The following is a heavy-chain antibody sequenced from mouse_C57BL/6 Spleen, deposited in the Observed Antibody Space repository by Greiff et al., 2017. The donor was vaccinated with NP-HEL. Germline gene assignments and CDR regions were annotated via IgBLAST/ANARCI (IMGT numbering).Heavy chain of an antibody. CDR1: GFTFSDYG. V-gene: IGHV5-17*01. Sequence: DVMLVESGGGLVKPGGSLKLSCAASGFTFSDYGMHWVRQAPEKGLEWVAYISSGSSTIYYADTVKGRFTISRDNAKNTLFLQMTSLRSEDTAMYYCARVRLHWYFDVWGTGTTVTVSS. J-gene: IGHJ1*03. D-gene: IGHD2-2*01. CDR3: ARVRLHWYFDV. CDR2: ISSGSSTI.